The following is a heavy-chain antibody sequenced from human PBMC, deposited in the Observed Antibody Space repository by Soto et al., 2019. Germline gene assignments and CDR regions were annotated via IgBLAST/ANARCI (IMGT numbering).Heavy chain of an antibody. J-gene: IGHJ3*02. CDR1: GGCISSYY. V-gene: IGHV4-59*01. D-gene: IGHD3-9*01. CDR2: IYYSGST. CDR3: ARFDPAMAFDI. Sequence: QVQLQESGPGLVKPSETLSLTCTVSGGCISSYYWSWIRQPPGKGLEWIGYIYYSGSTNYNPSLKSRVTLSVDTSKNQFSLQLSSVTAADTSVYYCARFDPAMAFDIWGQGTMVTISS.